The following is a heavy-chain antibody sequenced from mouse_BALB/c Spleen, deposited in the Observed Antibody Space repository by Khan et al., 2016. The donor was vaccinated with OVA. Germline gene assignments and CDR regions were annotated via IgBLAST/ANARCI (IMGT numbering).Heavy chain of an antibody. CDR1: GYTFTNYG. CDR2: INTNTGEP. CDR3: SRRFRTAYPLYYYAMDY. D-gene: IGHD1-2*01. Sequence: QIQLVQSGPELKKPGETVKISCKASGYTFTNYGMNWVKQAPGKGLKWMGWINTNTGEPTYAEEFKGRFAFSLDTSASTAYLQINNLKNEDTASYFCSRRFRTAYPLYYYAMDYWGQGTSVTSPQ. V-gene: IGHV9-3*02. J-gene: IGHJ4*01.